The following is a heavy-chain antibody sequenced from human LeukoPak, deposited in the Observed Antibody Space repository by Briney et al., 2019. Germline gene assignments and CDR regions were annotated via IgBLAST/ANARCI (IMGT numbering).Heavy chain of an antibody. V-gene: IGHV3-11*01. CDR3: ARDYYDSSGYFPLDY. CDR2: ISSSGSTI. CDR1: GFTFSDHY. D-gene: IGHD3-22*01. Sequence: GGSLRLSCAASGFTFSDHYMSWIRQAPGKGLEWVSYISSSGSTIYYADSVKGRFTISRDNAKNSLYLQMNSLRAEDTAVYYCARDYYDSSGYFPLDYWGQGTLVTVSS. J-gene: IGHJ4*02.